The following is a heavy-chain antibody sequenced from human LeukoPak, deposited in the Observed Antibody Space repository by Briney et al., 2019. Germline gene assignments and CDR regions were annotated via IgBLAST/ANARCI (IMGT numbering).Heavy chain of an antibody. Sequence: SETLSLTCTVSGGSISSYYWSWIRQSAGKGLEWIGRIYTSGSTSYNPSLKSRVTMSVDTSKNQFSLKVSSVTAADTAVYYCARDMNTAMDPSGPFDYWGQGTLVTVSS. V-gene: IGHV4-4*07. D-gene: IGHD5-18*01. J-gene: IGHJ4*02. CDR2: IYTSGST. CDR1: GGSISSYY. CDR3: ARDMNTAMDPSGPFDY.